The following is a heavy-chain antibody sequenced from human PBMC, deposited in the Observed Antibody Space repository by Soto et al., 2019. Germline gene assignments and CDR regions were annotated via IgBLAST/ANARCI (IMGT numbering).Heavy chain of an antibody. CDR2: ISGSGGST. CDR1: GYTFSSYA. Sequence: GGSLRLSCAASGYTFSSYAMSWVRQAPGKGLEWVSAISGSGGSTYYADSVKGRFTISRDNSKNTLYLQMNSLRAEDTAVYYCVLRPIVATICGFHYWGQGTLVTVSS. CDR3: VLRPIVATICGFHY. D-gene: IGHD5-12*01. V-gene: IGHV3-23*01. J-gene: IGHJ4*02.